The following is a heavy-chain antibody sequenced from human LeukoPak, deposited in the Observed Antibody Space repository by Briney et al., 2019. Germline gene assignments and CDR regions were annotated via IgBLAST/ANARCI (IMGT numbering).Heavy chain of an antibody. Sequence: GASVKVSCKASGYTFTNYDVNWVRQATGQGLEWMGWMNPTSGKAGFAQRFQGRVSMTRNISISTAYMELSSLRSEDTAVYYCARPQHYYGSGSGAFDIWGQGTMVTVSS. V-gene: IGHV1-8*01. J-gene: IGHJ3*02. CDR3: ARPQHYYGSGSGAFDI. CDR2: MNPTSGKA. D-gene: IGHD3-10*01. CDR1: GYTFTNYD.